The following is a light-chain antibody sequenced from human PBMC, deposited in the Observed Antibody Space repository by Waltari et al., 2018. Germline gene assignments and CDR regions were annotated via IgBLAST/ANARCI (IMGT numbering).Light chain of an antibody. CDR2: DAF. Sequence: IVLTQSPGTLSLSPGERVTLSCRASQSVGRSLAWYKQRPGQAPRLLIYDAFTRATGVADRFSGSGSGTDFSLNISRLDPEDFAVYYCQMYVRLPVTFGQGTKVEIK. CDR1: QSVGRS. CDR3: QMYVRLPVT. J-gene: IGKJ1*01. V-gene: IGKV3-20*01.